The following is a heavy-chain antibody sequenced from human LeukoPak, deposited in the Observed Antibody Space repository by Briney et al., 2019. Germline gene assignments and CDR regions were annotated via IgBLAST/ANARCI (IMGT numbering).Heavy chain of an antibody. J-gene: IGHJ4*02. V-gene: IGHV4-39*01. CDR3: ARHILFGMGNGNFDY. CDR2: IYYSGST. D-gene: IGHD3-9*01. Sequence: SETLSLTCTVSGGSISSSSYYWGWIRQPPGKGLEWIGSIYYSGSTYYNPSLKSRVTISVDTSKNQFSLKLSSVTAADTAVYYCARHILFGMGNGNFDYWGQGTLVTVSS. CDR1: GGSISSSSYY.